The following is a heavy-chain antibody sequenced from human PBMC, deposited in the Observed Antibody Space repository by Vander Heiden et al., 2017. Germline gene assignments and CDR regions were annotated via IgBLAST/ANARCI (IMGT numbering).Heavy chain of an antibody. J-gene: IGHJ4*02. CDR3: AADHGDYAGFDY. V-gene: IGHV2-5*02. CDR2: MYWDDDK. CDR1: GFSLSTSGVG. Sequence: QITLKESGPTLVKPTQTLTLTCSFSGFSLSTSGVGVAWIRQPPGKALEWLALMYWDDDKRYSPSLKSRLTITKDTSKNQVVLTMTNMVPADTATYYCAADHGDYAGFDYWGRGTPVTVSS. D-gene: IGHD4-17*01.